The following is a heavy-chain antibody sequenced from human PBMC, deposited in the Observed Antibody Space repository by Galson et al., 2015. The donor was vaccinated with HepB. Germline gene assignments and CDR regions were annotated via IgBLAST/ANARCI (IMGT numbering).Heavy chain of an antibody. D-gene: IGHD6-6*01. V-gene: IGHV1-69*13. CDR1: GGTFSSYA. CDR2: IIPIFGTA. CDR3: AREGSSSFGVDY. Sequence: SVKVSCKASGGTFSSYAISWVRQAPGQGLEWMGGIIPIFGTANYAQKFQGRVTITADESTSTAYMELSSLRSEDTAVYYCAREGSSSFGVDYWGQGTLVTVSS. J-gene: IGHJ4*02.